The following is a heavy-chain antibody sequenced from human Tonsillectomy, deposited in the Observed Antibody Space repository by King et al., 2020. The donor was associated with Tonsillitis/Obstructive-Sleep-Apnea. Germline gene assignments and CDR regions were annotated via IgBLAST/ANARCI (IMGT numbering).Heavy chain of an antibody. CDR1: GGSISYYY. D-gene: IGHD1-26*01. CDR2: IYNSGST. CDR3: AVGATRFYGPPDY. Sequence: MQLQESGPGLVKPSETLSLTCTVSGGSISYYYWSWIRPPPGKGLEWIGYIYNSGSTNYNPSLESRVTISLDTSKNHFSLNLSSVTAADTAVYYCAVGATRFYGPPDYWGQGTLVTVSS. J-gene: IGHJ4*02. V-gene: IGHV4-59*01.